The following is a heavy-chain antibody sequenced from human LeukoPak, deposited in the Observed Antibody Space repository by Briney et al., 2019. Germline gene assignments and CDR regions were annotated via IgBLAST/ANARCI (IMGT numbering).Heavy chain of an antibody. CDR1: GFTFNSYS. D-gene: IGHD3-22*01. V-gene: IGHV3-21*01. Sequence: GGSLRLSCAASGFTFNSYSMNWVRQAPGKGLEWVSSISSSSSYIYYADSVKGRFTISRDNAKNSLYLQMNSLRAEDTAVYYCARYYYDSSGLYNHDYWGQGTLVTVSS. J-gene: IGHJ4*02. CDR3: ARYYYDSSGLYNHDY. CDR2: ISSSSSYI.